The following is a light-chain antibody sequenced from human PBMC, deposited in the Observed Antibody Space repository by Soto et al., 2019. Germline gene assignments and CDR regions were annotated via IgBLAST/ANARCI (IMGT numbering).Light chain of an antibody. CDR1: QSVLYSSNNKNY. CDR2: WAS. V-gene: IGKV4-1*01. J-gene: IGKJ4*01. Sequence: DIAMTQSQDSLAGSLGERATISCKSSQSVLYSSNNKNYLAWYQQKPGQPPKLLIYWASTRESGVPDRFSGSGSGTDFTLTISSLQAEDVAVYYCQQYYSTPVTVGGGTKVDIK. CDR3: QQYYSTPVT.